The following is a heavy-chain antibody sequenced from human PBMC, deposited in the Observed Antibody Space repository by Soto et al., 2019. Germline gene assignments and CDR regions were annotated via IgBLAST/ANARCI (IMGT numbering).Heavy chain of an antibody. V-gene: IGHV1-18*01. CDR2: IAPYNGYT. CDR1: GYSFITYG. Sequence: QVQLVQSGAEVKRPGASVEVSCKASGYSFITYGITWVRQAPGQGLEWMGWIAPYNGYTNYAQKFQGRFTMTTDTSTSTGYMEMRSLRSDDTAVYYCSAGITLVRGVFSYGMDVWGQGTTVTVSS. CDR3: SAGITLVRGVFSYGMDV. D-gene: IGHD3-10*01. J-gene: IGHJ6*02.